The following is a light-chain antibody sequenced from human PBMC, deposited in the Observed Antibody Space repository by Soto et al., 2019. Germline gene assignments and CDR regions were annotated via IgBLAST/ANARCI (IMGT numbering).Light chain of an antibody. CDR1: QGIRHY. V-gene: IGKV1-9*01. Sequence: DIHMTQSPSTLSASVGARVSITCRASQGIRHYLAWYQQKPGKAPSLLMYGASTLQSGVPSRFSGSGSGTEFTLTISSLQPEDVATYFCQQVYGHPPAFGPGTRLEIK. J-gene: IGKJ5*01. CDR3: QQVYGHPPA. CDR2: GAS.